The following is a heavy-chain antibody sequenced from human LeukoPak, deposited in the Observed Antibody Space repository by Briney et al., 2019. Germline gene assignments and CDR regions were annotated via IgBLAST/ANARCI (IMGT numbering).Heavy chain of an antibody. D-gene: IGHD6-19*01. CDR3: ARETSLVGYSGGLGFNY. CDR1: GFTFSSYW. CDR2: IYGSGRP. Sequence: PGGSLRLSCAASGFTFSSYWMSWIRQPPGKGLEWIGNIYGSGRPNYNPSLTSRVTISVDTSKNQFSLKLTSVTAADTAVYYCARETSLVGYSGGLGFNYWGQGILVTVSS. V-gene: IGHV4-59*01. J-gene: IGHJ4*02.